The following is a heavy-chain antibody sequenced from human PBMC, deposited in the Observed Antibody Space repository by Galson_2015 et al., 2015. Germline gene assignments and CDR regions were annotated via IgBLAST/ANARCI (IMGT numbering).Heavy chain of an antibody. Sequence: SLRLSCVASGFTFSNYAMGWVRQAPVKGLEWVSAINGNGDSTYYADSVKGRFTISRDNSKNTLYLQMNSLRADDTAVYYCAEGSRSGWAFCFDTWGQGSLVTVSS. V-gene: IGHV3-23*01. CDR3: AEGSRSGWAFCFDT. CDR2: INGNGDST. D-gene: IGHD6-19*01. J-gene: IGHJ5*02. CDR1: GFTFSNYA.